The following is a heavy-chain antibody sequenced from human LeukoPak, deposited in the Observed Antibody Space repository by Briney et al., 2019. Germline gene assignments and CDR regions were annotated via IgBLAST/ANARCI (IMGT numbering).Heavy chain of an antibody. D-gene: IGHD3-22*01. CDR3: ARVSNDSSGYLFDY. V-gene: IGHV3-11*01. J-gene: IGHJ4*02. CDR1: GGSFSGYY. CDR2: ISSSGSTI. Sequence: LSLTCAVYGGSFSGYYWSWIRQAPGKGLEWVSYISSSGSTIYYADSVKGRFTISRDNAKNSLYLQMNSLRAEDTAVYYCARVSNDSSGYLFDYWGQGTLVTVSS.